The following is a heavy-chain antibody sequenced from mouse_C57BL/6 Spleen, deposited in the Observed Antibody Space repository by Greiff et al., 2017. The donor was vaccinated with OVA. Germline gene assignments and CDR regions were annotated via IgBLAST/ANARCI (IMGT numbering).Heavy chain of an antibody. V-gene: IGHV5-4*03. CDR3: ARGGDYDSSYAMDY. CDR1: GFTFSSYA. CDR2: ISDGGSYT. Sequence: EVKLQESGGGLVKPGGSLKLSCAASGFTFSSYAMSWVRQTPEKRLEWVATISDGGSYTYYPDNVKGRFTISRDNAKNNLYLQMSHLTSEDTAMYYCARGGDYDSSYAMDYWGQGTSVTVSS. D-gene: IGHD2-4*01. J-gene: IGHJ4*01.